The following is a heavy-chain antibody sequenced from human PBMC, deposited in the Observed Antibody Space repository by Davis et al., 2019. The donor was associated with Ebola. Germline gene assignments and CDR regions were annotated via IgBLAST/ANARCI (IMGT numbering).Heavy chain of an antibody. Sequence: ASVKVSCKASGYSFTSYGISWVRQAPGQGLEWMGWISVYNGQTNYAQKLQGRVTMTTDTSTSTAYMELRSLRSDDTAVYYCAREGHSNYAYYYYMDVWGKGTTVTVSS. CDR2: ISVYNGQT. CDR1: GYSFTSYG. V-gene: IGHV1-18*01. CDR3: AREGHSNYAYYYYMDV. D-gene: IGHD4-11*01. J-gene: IGHJ6*03.